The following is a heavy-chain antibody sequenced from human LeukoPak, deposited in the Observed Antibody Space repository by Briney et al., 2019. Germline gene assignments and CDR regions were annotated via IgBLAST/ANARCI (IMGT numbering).Heavy chain of an antibody. CDR1: GGSISSSSYY. Sequence: PSETLSLTCTVSGGSISSSSYYWGWIRQPPGKGLEWIGSIYYSGSTYYNPSLKSRVTISVDTSKNQFSLKLSSVTAADTAVYYCARDVYYYDSSGYHFFDYWGQGTLVTVSS. CDR2: IYYSGST. CDR3: ARDVYYYDSSGYHFFDY. D-gene: IGHD3-22*01. J-gene: IGHJ4*02. V-gene: IGHV4-39*07.